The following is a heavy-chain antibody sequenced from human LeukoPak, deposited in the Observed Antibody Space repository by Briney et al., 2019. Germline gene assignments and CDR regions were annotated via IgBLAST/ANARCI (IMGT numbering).Heavy chain of an antibody. Sequence: SETLSLTCAVYGGSFSVYYWSWIRQPPGKGLEWIGEINHSGSTNYNPSLKSRVTISVDTSKNQFSLKLSSVTAADTAVYYCARGRGYSYGIYYFDYWGQGTLVTVSS. D-gene: IGHD5-18*01. CDR3: ARGRGYSYGIYYFDY. J-gene: IGHJ4*02. V-gene: IGHV4-34*01. CDR1: GGSFSVYY. CDR2: INHSGST.